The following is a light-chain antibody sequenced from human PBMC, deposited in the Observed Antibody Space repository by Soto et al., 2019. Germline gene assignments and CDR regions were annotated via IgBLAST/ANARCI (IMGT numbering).Light chain of an antibody. CDR3: SSYTTTSTLL. Sequence: QSALTQPAFVSGSLGQSITISCTGSNRDIGAYNLVSWYQQYPDTAPKLIIYEVRNRPSGVSYRFTGSRSGNTASLTISAIQADEESTFYCSSYTTTSTLLFGGGTKMTVL. CDR2: EVR. V-gene: IGLV2-14*01. J-gene: IGLJ3*02. CDR1: NRDIGAYNL.